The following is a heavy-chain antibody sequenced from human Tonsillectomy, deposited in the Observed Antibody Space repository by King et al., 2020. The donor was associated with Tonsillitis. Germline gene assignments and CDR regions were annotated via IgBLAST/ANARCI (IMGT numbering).Heavy chain of an antibody. V-gene: IGHV3-7*01. CDR2: IKEDGSET. D-gene: IGHD2/OR15-2a*01. Sequence: QLVQSGGGLVQPGGSLRLSCAASGFTFNSYWMNWFRQAPGKGLEWVANIKEDGSETYYVGSVRGRFPISRDNANNSLSLQMNSLRAEDTAVYYCVRGTTIPGTDYWGQGTLVIVSS. CDR1: GFTFNSYW. J-gene: IGHJ4*02. CDR3: VRGTTIPGTDY.